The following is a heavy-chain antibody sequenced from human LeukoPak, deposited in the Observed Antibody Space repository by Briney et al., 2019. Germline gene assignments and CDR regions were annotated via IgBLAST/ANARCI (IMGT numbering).Heavy chain of an antibody. Sequence: SETLSLTCAVYGGSSSGYYWSWIRQPPGKGLEWIGEINHSGSTNYNPSLKSRVTISVDTSKNQFSLKLSSVTAADTAVYYCARVLRGYSYGYVLYDYWGQGTLVTVSS. CDR2: INHSGST. V-gene: IGHV4-34*01. CDR1: GGSSSGYY. D-gene: IGHD5-18*01. J-gene: IGHJ4*02. CDR3: ARVLRGYSYGYVLYDY.